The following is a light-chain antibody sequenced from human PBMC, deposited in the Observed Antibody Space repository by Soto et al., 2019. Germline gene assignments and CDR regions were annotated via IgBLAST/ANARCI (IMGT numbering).Light chain of an antibody. V-gene: IGKV1-5*03. J-gene: IGKJ2*01. Sequence: DIQMTQSPSTLSASVVDRVTITCRASQTISTWLAWYQQKPGQAPKLLIYKASTLQTGVPSRFSGSGSGADFTLTISSLQPEDFGTYYCQQYTSYYTFGQGTKVDIK. CDR2: KAS. CDR3: QQYTSYYT. CDR1: QTISTW.